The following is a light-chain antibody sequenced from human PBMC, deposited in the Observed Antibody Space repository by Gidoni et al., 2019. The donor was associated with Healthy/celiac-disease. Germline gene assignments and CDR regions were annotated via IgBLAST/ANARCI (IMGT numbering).Light chain of an antibody. CDR3: QQYGSSHT. Sequence: ESELTQSPGTLSLSPGERATLSCRASQSVSSSYLAWYQQKPGQAPRLLIYGASSRATGIPDRFSGSGSGTDFTLTISRLEPEDFAVYYCQQYGSSHTFGQGTKLEIK. V-gene: IGKV3-20*01. CDR1: QSVSSSY. CDR2: GAS. J-gene: IGKJ2*01.